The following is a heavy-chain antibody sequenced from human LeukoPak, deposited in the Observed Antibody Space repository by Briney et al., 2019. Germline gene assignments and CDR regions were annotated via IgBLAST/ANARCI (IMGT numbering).Heavy chain of an antibody. Sequence: PGGSLRLSCAASGFTFSSSEMNWVRQAPGKGLEWVSYISSLGTKIYYAHPVKGGFTMFRDNAKNALYLNDNTVRAEDTAICYCARERVTTGGYACDIWGHGTMVTVSS. J-gene: IGHJ3*02. CDR2: ISSLGTKI. D-gene: IGHD4-11*01. CDR1: GFTFSSSE. CDR3: ARERVTTGGYACDI. V-gene: IGHV3-48*03.